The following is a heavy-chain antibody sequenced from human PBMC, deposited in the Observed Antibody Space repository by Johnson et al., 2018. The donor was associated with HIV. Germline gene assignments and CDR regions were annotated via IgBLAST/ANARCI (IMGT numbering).Heavy chain of an antibody. CDR3: ARDEGGSYEADAFDI. V-gene: IGHV3-23*04. Sequence: EVQLVESGGGLVQPGGSLRLSCAASGFTFSSYAMSWVRQAPGKGLEWVSAISGSGGSTYYADSVKGQFTISRENSKNTLYLQMNSLRAEDTAVYYCARDEGGSYEADAFDIWGQGTMVTVSS. J-gene: IGHJ3*02. D-gene: IGHD1-26*01. CDR2: ISGSGGST. CDR1: GFTFSSYA.